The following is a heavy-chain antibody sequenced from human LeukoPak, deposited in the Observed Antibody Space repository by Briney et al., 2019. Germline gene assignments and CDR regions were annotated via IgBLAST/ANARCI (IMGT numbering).Heavy chain of an antibody. Sequence: GGSLRLSCAASGFTFSGSVMHWVRQASGKGLEWVGRIRSKANSYATAYAASVKGRFTISRDDSKNTAYLQMNSLKTEDTAVYYCGRGGVPAAIDFWGQGSLVIVSS. J-gene: IGHJ4*02. CDR2: IRSKANSYAT. CDR1: GFTFSGSV. CDR3: GRGGVPAAIDF. D-gene: IGHD2-2*01. V-gene: IGHV3-73*01.